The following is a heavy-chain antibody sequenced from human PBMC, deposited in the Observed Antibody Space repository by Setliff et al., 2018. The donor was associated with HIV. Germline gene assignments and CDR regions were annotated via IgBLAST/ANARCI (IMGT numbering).Heavy chain of an antibody. V-gene: IGHV3-21*01. CDR2: ISGSSSYI. CDR1: GFTFSSYA. CDR3: ARDRPRGGGSLDAFDI. J-gene: IGHJ3*02. D-gene: IGHD1-26*01. Sequence: GGSLRLSCAASGFTFSSYAMSWVRQAPGKGLEWVSAISGSSSYIYYADSVKGRFTISRDNAKNSLYLQMNSLRAEDTAVYYCARDRPRGGGSLDAFDIWGQGTMVTVSS.